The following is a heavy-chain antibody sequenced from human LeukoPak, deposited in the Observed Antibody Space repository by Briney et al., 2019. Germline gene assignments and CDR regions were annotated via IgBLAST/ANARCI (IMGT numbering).Heavy chain of an antibody. V-gene: IGHV4-39*07. CDR2: IYYSGTT. J-gene: IGHJ4*02. CDR3: ARVDERVGYGSSWYGRQVFDY. Sequence: SETLSLTCTVSGGSISSSNYYWGWIRQPPGKGLEWIGSIYYSGTTYYNPSLKSRVTISVDTSKNQFSLKLSSVTAADTAVYYCARVDERVGYGSSWYGRQVFDYWGQGTLVTVSS. D-gene: IGHD6-13*01. CDR1: GGSISSSNYY.